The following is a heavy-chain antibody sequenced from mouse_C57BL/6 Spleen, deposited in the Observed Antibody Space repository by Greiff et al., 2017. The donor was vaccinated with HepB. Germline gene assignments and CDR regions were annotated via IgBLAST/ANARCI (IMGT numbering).Heavy chain of an antibody. CDR1: GFTFSDYY. Sequence: EVNLVESGGGLVQPGGSLKLSCAASGFTFSDYYMYWVRQTPEKRLEWVAYISNGGGSTYYPDTVKGRFTISRDNAKNTLYLQMSRLKSEDTAMYYCARRVMDYWGQGTSVTVSS. CDR2: ISNGGGST. V-gene: IGHV5-12*01. J-gene: IGHJ4*01. CDR3: ARRVMDY.